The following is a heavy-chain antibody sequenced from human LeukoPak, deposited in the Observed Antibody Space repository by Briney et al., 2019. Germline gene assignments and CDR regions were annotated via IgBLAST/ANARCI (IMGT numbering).Heavy chain of an antibody. D-gene: IGHD5-24*01. CDR2: ISSSNFYI. CDR1: GFTFSSYS. Sequence: GGSLRLSCAASGFTFSSYSMNWFRQAPGKGLEWLSSISSSNFYIYYADSIKGRFTISRDDAKNSLYLQMNSLRAEDTAVYYCARVLDGYNLSPCDYWGQGTLVTVSS. J-gene: IGHJ4*02. CDR3: ARVLDGYNLSPCDY. V-gene: IGHV3-21*01.